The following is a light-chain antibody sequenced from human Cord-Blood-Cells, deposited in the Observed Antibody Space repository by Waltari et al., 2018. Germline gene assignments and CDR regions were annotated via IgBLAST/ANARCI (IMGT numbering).Light chain of an antibody. CDR3: QSYDSSNHWV. V-gene: IGLV6-57*01. J-gene: IGLJ3*02. Sequence: NFMLTQPHSVSESPGKTVTISCTRSRGSIASNYVQWYQQRPGSSPTTVIYEDNQRPSGVPDRFYGSIDSSSNSASLTISGLKTEDEADYYCQSYDSSNHWVFGGGTKLTVL. CDR1: RGSIASNY. CDR2: EDN.